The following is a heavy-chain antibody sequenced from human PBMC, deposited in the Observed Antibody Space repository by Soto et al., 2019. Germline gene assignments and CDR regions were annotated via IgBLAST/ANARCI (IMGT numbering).Heavy chain of an antibody. V-gene: IGHV1-18*04. CDR3: ARGYGNYPHYYFEMDV. D-gene: IGHD4-4*01. J-gene: IGHJ6*02. Sequence: GASVKVSCKASDYTFNDYGISWVRQAPGQGLEWMGWISAYNGNTNYAQKLQDRVTMTTDTSTSTAYMEVRSLRSDDTAVYYCARGYGNYPHYYFEMDVWGQGTTVTVSS. CDR2: ISAYNGNT. CDR1: DYTFNDYG.